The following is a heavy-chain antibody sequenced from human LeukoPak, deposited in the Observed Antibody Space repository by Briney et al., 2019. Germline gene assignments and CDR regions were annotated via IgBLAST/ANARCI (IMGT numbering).Heavy chain of an antibody. V-gene: IGHV1-69*13. CDR3: ARGLQLERNNWFDP. D-gene: IGHD1-1*01. Sequence: SSVKVSCKASGGSVSSYANSWVRQAPAPGNEWMGGIIPIFGTANYAQKFQGRVTITADESTSTAYMELSSLRSEDTAVYYCARGLQLERNNWFDPWGQGTLVTVSS. J-gene: IGHJ5*02. CDR2: IIPIFGTA. CDR1: GGSVSSYA.